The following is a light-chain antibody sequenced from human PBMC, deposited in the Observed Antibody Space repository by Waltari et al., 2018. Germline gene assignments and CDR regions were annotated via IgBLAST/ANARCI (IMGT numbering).Light chain of an antibody. CDR3: QSYDTSLSVV. CDR1: GSNIRAGYD. V-gene: IGLV1-40*01. Sequence: QSVLTQPPSVSGAPGQKVTISCTGSGSNIRAGYDVHWYQQLPRAAPKLLIYGSTSRPLGVPDRFFGSTSGTSASLAITGLQAEDEGDYYCQSYDTSLSVVFGGGTKLTVL. CDR2: GST. J-gene: IGLJ3*02.